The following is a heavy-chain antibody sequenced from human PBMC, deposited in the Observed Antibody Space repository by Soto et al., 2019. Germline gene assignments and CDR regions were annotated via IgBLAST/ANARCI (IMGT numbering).Heavy chain of an antibody. CDR1: GYTFTSYG. CDR2: ISAYNGNT. CDR3: ARDQGITTIGVYSMYYYGMEV. D-gene: IGHD3-3*01. Sequence: ASVKVSCKASGYTFTSYGISWVRQAPGQGLEWMGWISAYNGNTNYAQKLQGRVTMTTDTSTSTAYMDLRSLRSDDTAVYYCARDQGITTIGVYSMYYYGMEVWGQGTTVTVSS. J-gene: IGHJ6*02. V-gene: IGHV1-18*01.